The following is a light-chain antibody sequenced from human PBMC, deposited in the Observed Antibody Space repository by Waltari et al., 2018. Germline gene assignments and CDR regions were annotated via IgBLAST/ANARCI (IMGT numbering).Light chain of an antibody. CDR1: QSVSSSY. CDR3: QQYADPPLT. J-gene: IGKJ4*01. V-gene: IGKV3-20*01. Sequence: ETVLTQSPGTLSLSPGERATLPCRASQSVSSSYLAWYQQKPGQAPRLLIYGASSRATGIPDRFSGSGSGTDFTLTIDRLEPEDFAVYYCQQYADPPLTFGGGSRVEI. CDR2: GAS.